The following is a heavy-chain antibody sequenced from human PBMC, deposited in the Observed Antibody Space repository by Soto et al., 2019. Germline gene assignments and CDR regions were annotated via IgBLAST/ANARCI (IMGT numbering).Heavy chain of an antibody. J-gene: IGHJ5*02. D-gene: IGHD3-10*01. CDR3: ARAQGDRQYDGNSWMAKWFDP. Sequence: SSETLSLTCTVSGGSVSSGSYYWSWIRQPPGKGLEWIGYIYYSGSTNYNPSLKSRVTISEDTSKNQFSLKLSSVTAADTAVYYCARAQGDRQYDGNSWMAKWFDPWGQGTLVTVSS. V-gene: IGHV4-61*01. CDR1: GGSVSSGSYY. CDR2: IYYSGST.